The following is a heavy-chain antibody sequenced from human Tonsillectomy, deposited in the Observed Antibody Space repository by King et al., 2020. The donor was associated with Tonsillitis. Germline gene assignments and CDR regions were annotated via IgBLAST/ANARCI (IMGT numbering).Heavy chain of an antibody. D-gene: IGHD6-19*01. CDR3: AKARGVAVAGISEGRFDY. J-gene: IGHJ4*02. Sequence: DVQLVESGGGLVQPGGSLRLSCAASGFTFSSYAMSWVRQAPGKGLEWVSAISGSGGSTYYADSVKGRFTISRDNSKNTLYLQMNSLRAEDTAVYYCAKARGVAVAGISEGRFDYWGQGTLVTVSS. V-gene: IGHV3-23*04. CDR2: ISGSGGST. CDR1: GFTFSSYA.